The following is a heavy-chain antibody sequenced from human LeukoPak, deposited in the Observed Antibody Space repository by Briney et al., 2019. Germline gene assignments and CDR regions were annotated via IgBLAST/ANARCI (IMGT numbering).Heavy chain of an antibody. D-gene: IGHD5-18*01. CDR1: GGSISSCSYY. CDR3: GRGPSETATAMYYYYYMDV. CDR2: IYYSGST. V-gene: IGHV4-39*07. J-gene: IGHJ6*03. Sequence: AETLSLTCTVSGGSISSCSYYWGWLPQPPGKGLEWVGSIYYSGSTYSNPSLKSRVTIAVDTSKNQFSLKLSSVSAAGTAVYYCGRGPSETATAMYYYYYMDVWGKGTTVTVSS.